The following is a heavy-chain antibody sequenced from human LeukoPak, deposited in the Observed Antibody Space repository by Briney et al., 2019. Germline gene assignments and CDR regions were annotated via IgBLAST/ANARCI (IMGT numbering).Heavy chain of an antibody. CDR1: GLIFSGSW. Sequence: GGSLRLSCTASGLIFSGSWMAWIRQAPGKGLEWVAIIKKDGSEKYYVDSMKGRFTISRDNAKNSLFLQMNSLRAEDTAIYYCTTDTWYSAGHWGQGTLVTVSS. CDR2: IKKDGSEK. V-gene: IGHV3-7*03. J-gene: IGHJ4*02. CDR3: TTDTWYSAGH. D-gene: IGHD2-15*01.